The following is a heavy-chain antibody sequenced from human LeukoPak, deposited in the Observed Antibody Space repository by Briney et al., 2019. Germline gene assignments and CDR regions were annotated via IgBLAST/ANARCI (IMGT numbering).Heavy chain of an antibody. Sequence: GGSLRLSCAASGFTFRSYGMNWVRQAPGKGLEWVSAISGSGVNTYYADSVKGRFTISRDNSKNTLYLQMNSLRAEDTAVYFCAKDGHGSGSYLDYWGQGTLVTVSS. CDR3: AKDGHGSGSYLDY. V-gene: IGHV3-23*01. D-gene: IGHD3-10*01. CDR1: GFTFRSYG. CDR2: ISGSGVNT. J-gene: IGHJ4*02.